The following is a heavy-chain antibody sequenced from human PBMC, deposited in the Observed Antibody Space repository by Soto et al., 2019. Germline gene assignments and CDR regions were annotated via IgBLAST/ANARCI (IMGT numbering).Heavy chain of an antibody. V-gene: IGHV1-46*01. Sequence: ASVKVSCKASGYTFTNYYIHWVRQAPGQGLEWMGVISPSGGSTSYAQKFQGRITMTRDTSTSTVDMEVSSLRFEDTAVYYCSREVNFYGLDVWGQGTTVTVSS. CDR1: GYTFTNYY. CDR2: ISPSGGST. J-gene: IGHJ6*02. CDR3: SREVNFYGLDV.